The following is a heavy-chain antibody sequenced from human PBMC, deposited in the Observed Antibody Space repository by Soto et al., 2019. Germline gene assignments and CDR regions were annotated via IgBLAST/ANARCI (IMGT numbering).Heavy chain of an antibody. J-gene: IGHJ4*02. Sequence: ASVKVSCKASGGTFTSYPISWVRQAPGQGLEWMGGIIPIFGTANYAQKFQGRVTITADESKSTAYMELSSLRSEDTAVYYCARGGYDTRFDYWGQGTLDTVSS. D-gene: IGHD5-12*01. CDR1: GGTFTSYP. CDR3: ARGGYDTRFDY. V-gene: IGHV1-69*13. CDR2: IIPIFGTA.